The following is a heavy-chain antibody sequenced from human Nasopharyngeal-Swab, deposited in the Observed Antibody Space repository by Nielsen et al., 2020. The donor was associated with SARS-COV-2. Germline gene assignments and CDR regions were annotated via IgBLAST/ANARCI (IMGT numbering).Heavy chain of an antibody. D-gene: IGHD3-3*01. V-gene: IGHV1-8*01. Sequence: ASVKVSCKASGYSFINNDINWVRQATGQGLEWVGWMNPKTGNKGYAQKFQGRATMTSDTTISTSFLELNRLRSDDTAVYYCARGSAYFDFWRVYYTGWFDTWGQGTSVTVSS. CDR2: MNPKTGNK. J-gene: IGHJ5*02. CDR3: ARGSAYFDFWRVYYTGWFDT. CDR1: GYSFINND.